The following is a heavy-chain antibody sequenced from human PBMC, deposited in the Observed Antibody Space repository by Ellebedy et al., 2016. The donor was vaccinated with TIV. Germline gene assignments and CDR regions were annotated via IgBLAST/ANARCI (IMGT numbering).Heavy chain of an antibody. V-gene: IGHV3-23*01. CDR2: ISGGVGNT. J-gene: IGHJ4*02. CDR3: AKGCGGSCYWEAY. D-gene: IGHD2-15*01. CDR1: GFTFSNYV. Sequence: PGGSLRLSCAASGFTFSNYVMSWVRQAPGKGLEWVSSISGGVGNTYYADSVKGRFTSSRDNSKNPLYLQINSLRAEDTAVYYCAKGCGGSCYWEAYWGQGTLVTVSS.